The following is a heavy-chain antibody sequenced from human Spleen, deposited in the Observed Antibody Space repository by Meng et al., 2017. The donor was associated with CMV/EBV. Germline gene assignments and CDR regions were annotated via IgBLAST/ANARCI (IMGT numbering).Heavy chain of an antibody. CDR2: IIPIFSTA. D-gene: IGHD5-24*01. CDR3: VRGGDGHNYHYYYPVDV. CDR1: GGSFSNYV. V-gene: IGHV1-69*05. J-gene: IGHJ6*02. Sequence: SVKVSCKTSGGSFSNYVISWVRQAPGQGLEWMGGIIPIFSTANYAQNFQGKATITTDESTSTAYLELSSLRPEDTAMYYCVRGGDGHNYHYYYPVDVWGQGTTVTVSS.